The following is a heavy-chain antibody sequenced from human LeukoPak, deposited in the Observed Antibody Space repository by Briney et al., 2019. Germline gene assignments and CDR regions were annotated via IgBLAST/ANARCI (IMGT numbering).Heavy chain of an antibody. CDR2: INPNSGGT. CDR3: ARDAITRGVIDY. V-gene: IGHV1-2*02. J-gene: IGHJ4*02. D-gene: IGHD3-10*01. Sequence: ASVKVSCKASGYTFTGYYMHWVRQAPGQGLELMGWINPNSGGTNYAQKFQGRVTMTSDTSVSTAYMELSRLRSDDTAVYYCARDAITRGVIDYWGQGTLVTVSS. CDR1: GYTFTGYY.